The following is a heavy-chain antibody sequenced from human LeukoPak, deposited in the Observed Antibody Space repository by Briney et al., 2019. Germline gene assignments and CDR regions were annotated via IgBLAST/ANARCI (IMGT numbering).Heavy chain of an antibody. D-gene: IGHD4-17*01. CDR1: GFTFSSYS. CDR3: ARDFLLSDDYGDFNWFDP. V-gene: IGHV3-21*01. J-gene: IGHJ5*02. CDR2: ISSSSGYI. Sequence: GGSLRLSCAASGFTFSSYSMNWVRQAPGKGLEWVSSISSSSGYIYYADSVKGRFTISRDNAKNSLYLHLNSLRAEDTAVYYCARDFLLSDDYGDFNWFDPWGQGTLVTVSS.